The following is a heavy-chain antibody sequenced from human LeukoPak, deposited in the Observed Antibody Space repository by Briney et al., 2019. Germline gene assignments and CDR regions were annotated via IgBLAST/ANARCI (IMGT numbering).Heavy chain of an antibody. D-gene: IGHD6-25*01. J-gene: IGHJ4*02. V-gene: IGHV4-30-4*01. CDR1: GGSISSGDYY. Sequence: SETLSLTCTVSGGSISSGDYYWSWIRQPPGKGLEWIGYIYYSGSTYYNPSLKSRVTMSVDTSKNQFSLKLSSVTAADTAVYYCATHEGSPPYSSGWNFDYWGQGTLVTVSS. CDR3: ATHEGSPPYSSGWNFDY. CDR2: IYYSGST.